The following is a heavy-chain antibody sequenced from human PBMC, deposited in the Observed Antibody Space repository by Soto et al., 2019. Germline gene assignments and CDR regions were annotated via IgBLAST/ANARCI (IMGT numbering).Heavy chain of an antibody. CDR2: INHSGST. V-gene: IGHV4-34*01. D-gene: IGHD2-15*01. Sequence: QVQLQQWGAGLLKPSETLSLTCAVYGGSFSGYYWSWIRQPPGKGLEWIGEINHSGSTNYNPSLKSRVTISVDTSKNQFSLKLSSVTAADTAVYYCARGREGIVVVVAATPGGYFDYWGQGTLVTVSS. J-gene: IGHJ4*02. CDR1: GGSFSGYY. CDR3: ARGREGIVVVVAATPGGYFDY.